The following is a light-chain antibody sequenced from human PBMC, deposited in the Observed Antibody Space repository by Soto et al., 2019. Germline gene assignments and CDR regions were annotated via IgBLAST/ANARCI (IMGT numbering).Light chain of an antibody. Sequence: DVVMTQSPLSSPVTLGQPASISCRSSQSLLHSDGNTYFTWLQQRPGQPPRVLIYKISSRFSGVPDRFSGSGAGTDFTLTISRVEAEDVVIYYCMQATHLPHTFGQGTKVEIK. CDR3: MQATHLPHT. CDR2: KIS. V-gene: IGKV2-24*01. CDR1: QSLLHSDGNTY. J-gene: IGKJ1*01.